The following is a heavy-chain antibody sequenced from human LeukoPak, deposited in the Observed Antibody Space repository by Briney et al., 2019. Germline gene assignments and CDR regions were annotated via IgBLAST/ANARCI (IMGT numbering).Heavy chain of an antibody. CDR3: ARWAAVDTAMDPGYFDY. V-gene: IGHV4-4*07. CDR1: GGSISSYY. J-gene: IGHJ4*02. CDR2: IYTSGST. D-gene: IGHD5-18*01. Sequence: SETLSLTCTVSGGSISSYYWSWIRQPAGKGLEWIGRIYTSGSTNYSPSLKSRVTMSVDTSKNQFSLKLSSVTAADTAVYYCARWAAVDTAMDPGYFDYWGQGTLVTVSS.